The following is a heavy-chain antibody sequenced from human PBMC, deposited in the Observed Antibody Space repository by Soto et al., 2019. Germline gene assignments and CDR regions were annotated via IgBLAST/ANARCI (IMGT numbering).Heavy chain of an antibody. J-gene: IGHJ6*02. CDR1: RDALTSYG. D-gene: IGHD3-22*01. V-gene: IGHV1-18*01. CDR3: ERGMYYDDSRGYAV. CDR2: ISAYNGNT. Sequence: GASVEACSEASRDALTSYGLCWGRQSPGQGLEWIGWISAYNGNTNYAQKPQGRVTMTTDTSTSTAYMELRSLRADDTAVYYCERGMYYDDSRGYAVWGQGTTETVTS.